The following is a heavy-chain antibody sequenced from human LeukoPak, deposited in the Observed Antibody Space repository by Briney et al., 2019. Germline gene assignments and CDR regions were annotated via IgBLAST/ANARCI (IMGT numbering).Heavy chain of an antibody. CDR2: ISSSGSTI. V-gene: IGHV3-48*03. CDR1: GFTFSSYE. J-gene: IGHJ4*02. D-gene: IGHD1-1*01. CDR3: ARDLGGTHDF. Sequence: GGSLRLSCAASGFTFSSYEMNGVRQAPGKGLEWVSYISSSGSTIYYADSVKGRFTISRDNAKSSLYLQVNSLRAEDTAVYYCARDLGGTHDFGGQGTLVTVSS.